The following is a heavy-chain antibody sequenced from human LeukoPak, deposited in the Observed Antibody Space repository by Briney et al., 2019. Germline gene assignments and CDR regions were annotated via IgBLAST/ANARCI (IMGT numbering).Heavy chain of an antibody. CDR3: ARGRVILTGYPIYFDY. J-gene: IGHJ4*02. D-gene: IGHD3-9*01. CDR1: GFTFSSYS. V-gene: IGHV3-21*01. Sequence: GGSLRLSCAASGFTFSSYSMNWVRQAPGKGLEWVSSISSSSSYIYYAHSVKGRFTISRDNAKNSLYLQINSLKAEDTAVYYCARGRVILTGYPIYFDYWGQGTLVTVSS. CDR2: ISSSSSYI.